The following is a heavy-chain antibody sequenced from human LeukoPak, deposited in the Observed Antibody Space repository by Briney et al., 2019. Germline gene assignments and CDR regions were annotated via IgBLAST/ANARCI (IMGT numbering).Heavy chain of an antibody. J-gene: IGHJ3*02. D-gene: IGHD6-19*01. Sequence: TGGSLRLSCVGSGFTVSDNYMNWVRQTPGKGLEWVSVIYTTEQTYYADSVKGRFTISRDNSKNTLYLQMNSLRAEDTAVYYCAKVMWAYVAVAGNDAFDIWGQGTMVTVSS. CDR1: GFTVSDNY. CDR2: IYTTEQT. CDR3: AKVMWAYVAVAGNDAFDI. V-gene: IGHV3-53*01.